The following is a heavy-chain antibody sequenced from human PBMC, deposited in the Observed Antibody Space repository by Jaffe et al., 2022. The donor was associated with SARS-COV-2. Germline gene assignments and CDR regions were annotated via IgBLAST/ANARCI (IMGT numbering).Heavy chain of an antibody. J-gene: IGHJ4*02. Sequence: QLQLQESGPGLVKPSQTLSLTCTISGGSISGGTDCWGWIRQPAGKGLEWIGHICPSGSTDYNPSLKSRVTISLDTSKNRFSLNLNSVTAADTAVYYCAKEWGYWGQGTLVTVSS. V-gene: IGHV4-61*02. D-gene: IGHD3-16*01. CDR1: GGSISGGTDC. CDR3: AKEWGY. CDR2: ICPSGST.